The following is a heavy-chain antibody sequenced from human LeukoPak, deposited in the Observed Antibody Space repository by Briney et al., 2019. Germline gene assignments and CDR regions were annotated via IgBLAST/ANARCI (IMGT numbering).Heavy chain of an antibody. V-gene: IGHV4-4*07. D-gene: IGHD6-13*01. CDR1: GGSISSSY. Sequence: SETLSLTCSVSGGSISSSYWSWIRQSAGKGLEWIGRIYSSGSTNYNPSLESRVTISVDTSKNQFSLKLSSVTAADTALYYCARGGRGAAANFDYWGQGTLVTVSS. CDR3: ARGGRGAAANFDY. J-gene: IGHJ4*02. CDR2: IYSSGST.